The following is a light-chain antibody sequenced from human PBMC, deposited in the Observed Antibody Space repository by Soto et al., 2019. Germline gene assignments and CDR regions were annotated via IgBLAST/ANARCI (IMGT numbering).Light chain of an antibody. V-gene: IGLV4-69*01. CDR3: QTWGTDSHVV. J-gene: IGLJ2*01. CDR1: SGHSSYA. CDR2: LNSDGSN. Sequence: QPVLTQSPSASASLGASVKLTCTLSSGHSSYAIAWHQQQPEKGPRYLMKLNSDGSNGKGDGIPDRFSGSSSGAERYLTISSLQSEDEGDYYCQTWGTDSHVVFGGGTKLTVL.